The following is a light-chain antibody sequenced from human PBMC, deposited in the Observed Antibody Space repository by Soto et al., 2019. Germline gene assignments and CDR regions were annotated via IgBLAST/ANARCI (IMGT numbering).Light chain of an antibody. CDR2: AAS. CDR1: QGISNF. CDR3: QQLESYPST. V-gene: IGKV1-9*01. Sequence: IPLNQSPSSLSASVGNRVTITCRASQGISNFLAWYQQQPGKAPKLLIYAASTLQSGVPSRFSGIGSGTDCTLAISSLQPEDWSTYYGQQLESYPSTFCGVTKVDIK. J-gene: IGKJ4*01.